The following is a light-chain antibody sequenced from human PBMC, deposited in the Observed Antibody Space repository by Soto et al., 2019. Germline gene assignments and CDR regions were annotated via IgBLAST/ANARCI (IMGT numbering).Light chain of an antibody. CDR2: WAS. V-gene: IGKV4-1*01. Sequence: DIVMTQSPDSLAVSLGERATINCKSSQSVFSTSSSKNYLAWYQQKPGQPPRLLLYWASTRESGVPDRFSGSGSGKDFTLTFSSMQAEDAAVYYCKQFYTTHHTFGQGTKVEIK. CDR3: KQFYTTHHT. CDR1: QSVFSTSSSKNY. J-gene: IGKJ1*01.